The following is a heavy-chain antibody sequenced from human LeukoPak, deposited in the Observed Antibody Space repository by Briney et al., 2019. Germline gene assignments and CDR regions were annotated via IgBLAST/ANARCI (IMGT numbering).Heavy chain of an antibody. CDR1: GGSISSGGYS. J-gene: IGHJ6*02. CDR3: ARDKSHCCGGSCYYYGMDV. D-gene: IGHD2-15*01. CDR2: IYHSGST. V-gene: IGHV4-30-2*01. Sequence: TSETLSLTCAVSGGSISSGGYSWSWIRQPPGKGLEWIGYIYHSGSTYYNPSLKSRVTISVDRSKNQFSLKLSSVTAADTAVYYCARDKSHCCGGSCYYYGMDVWGQGTTVTVSS.